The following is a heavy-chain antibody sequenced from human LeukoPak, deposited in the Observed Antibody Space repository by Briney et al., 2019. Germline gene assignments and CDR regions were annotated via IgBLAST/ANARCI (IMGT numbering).Heavy chain of an antibody. Sequence: GGSLRLSCAASGFTFSNAWMSWVRQAPGKGLEWVGRIKSKTDGGITDYAAPVKGRFTISRDDSKNTLYLQMNSLKTEDTAVYYCTRGVVPAAKSDYWGQGTLVTVSS. CDR3: TRGVVPAAKSDY. CDR1: GFTFSNAW. D-gene: IGHD2-2*01. J-gene: IGHJ4*02. CDR2: IKSKTDGGIT. V-gene: IGHV3-15*01.